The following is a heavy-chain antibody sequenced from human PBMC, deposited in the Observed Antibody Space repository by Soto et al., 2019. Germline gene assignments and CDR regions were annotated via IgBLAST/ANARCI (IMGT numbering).Heavy chain of an antibody. V-gene: IGHV3-15*01. CDR3: TTDLWRIAVVVGSTGYFNP. Sequence: PGGSLRLCCPASGFTVIDAWMSWVRQAPGKGLDWVGRIKSKSDGGTTEYAAPVRGRFTISRDDSKNTLYLQMNSLKTEDTAVYYCTTDLWRIAVVVGSTGYFNPWGQGTPVTVSS. CDR1: GFTVIDAW. CDR2: IKSKSDGGTT. J-gene: IGHJ5*02. D-gene: IGHD2-15*01.